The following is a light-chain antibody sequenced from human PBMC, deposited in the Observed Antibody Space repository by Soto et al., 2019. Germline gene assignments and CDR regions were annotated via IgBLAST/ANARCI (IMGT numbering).Light chain of an antibody. V-gene: IGLV2-14*01. J-gene: IGLJ2*01. CDR2: EVS. CDR3: SSSITNNIVV. Sequence: QSALTQPASVSGSPGQSITISCTGNSSDVGDYNYVSWYQQHPGKAPKLIVYEVSHRLSGVSDRFSGSKSGHTASLTISGLQDDDEADYYCSSSITNNIVVFGGGTQLTVL. CDR1: SSDVGDYNY.